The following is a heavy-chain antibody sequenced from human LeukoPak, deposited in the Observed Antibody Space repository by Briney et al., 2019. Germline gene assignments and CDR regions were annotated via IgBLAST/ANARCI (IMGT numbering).Heavy chain of an antibody. CDR3: ARGDYGDESDY. V-gene: IGHV1-18*01. D-gene: IGHD4-17*01. J-gene: IGHJ4*02. CDR1: GYTFTSYG. CDR2: ISAYNGNT. Sequence: GASVKVSCKASGYTFTSYGISWVRQAPGQGLEWMGWISAYNGNTNYAQKLRGRVTMTTDTSTSKAYVELRSLRSDDAAVYYCARGDYGDESDYWGQGTLVPVSS.